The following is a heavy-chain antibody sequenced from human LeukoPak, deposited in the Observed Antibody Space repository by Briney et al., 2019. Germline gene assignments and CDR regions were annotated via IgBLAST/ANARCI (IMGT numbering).Heavy chain of an antibody. CDR2: ITSSSSYI. CDR1: GFTFGSYT. CDR3: ARGYCGGDCYGYYFDY. Sequence: PGGSLRLSCAASGFTFGSYTMNWVRQAPGKGLEWVSSITSSSSYIYYADSVKGRFTISRDNAKNSLYLQMNSLRAEDTAVYYCARGYCGGDCYGYYFDYWGQGTLVTVSS. V-gene: IGHV3-21*01. D-gene: IGHD2-21*02. J-gene: IGHJ4*02.